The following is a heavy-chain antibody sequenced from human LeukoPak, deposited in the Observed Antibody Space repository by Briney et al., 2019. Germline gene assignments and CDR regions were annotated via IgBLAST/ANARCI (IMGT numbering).Heavy chain of an antibody. V-gene: IGHV3-48*01. Sequence: GGSLRLSCAASGFTFSSYSMNWVRQAPGKGLEWVSYISSSSTIYYADSVKGRFTISRDNAKNSLYLQMNSLRPEDTAVYYCARAGEKYGAAAVDYWGQGTLVTVSS. CDR3: ARAGEKYGAAAVDY. CDR1: GFTFSSYS. D-gene: IGHD6-13*01. CDR2: ISSSSTI. J-gene: IGHJ4*02.